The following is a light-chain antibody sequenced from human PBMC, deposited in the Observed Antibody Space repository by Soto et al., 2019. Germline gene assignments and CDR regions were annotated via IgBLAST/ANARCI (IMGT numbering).Light chain of an antibody. J-gene: IGKJ4*01. CDR1: QSISNW. CDR2: KAS. CDR3: QQYNTYPLT. V-gene: IGKV1-5*03. Sequence: DSQMTQSPSTLSASVEDRVTITCRASQSISNWLAWYQQTPGKAPNLLIYKASSLESEVPSRFSGSGSGTEFTLTISSLQTDDFATYYGQQYNTYPLTFGGGTKV.